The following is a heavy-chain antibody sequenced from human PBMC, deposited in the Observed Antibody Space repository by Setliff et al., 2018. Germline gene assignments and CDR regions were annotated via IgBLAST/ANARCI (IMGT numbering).Heavy chain of an antibody. CDR2: IYYSGST. CDR3: ARDRPIAAAGTFIRYYYYYGMDV. J-gene: IGHJ6*02. Sequence: LSLTCTVSGGSLSSYYWSWIRQPPGKGLEWIGYIYYSGSTNYNPSLKSRVTISVDTSKNQFSLKLSSVTAADTAVYYCARDRPIAAAGTFIRYYYYYGMDVWGQGTTVTVS. D-gene: IGHD6-13*01. V-gene: IGHV4-59*01. CDR1: GGSLSSYY.